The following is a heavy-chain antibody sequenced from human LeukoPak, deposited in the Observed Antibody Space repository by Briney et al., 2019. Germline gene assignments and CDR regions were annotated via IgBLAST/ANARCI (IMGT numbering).Heavy chain of an antibody. V-gene: IGHV3-74*01. J-gene: IGHJ5*02. D-gene: IGHD3-10*01. CDR3: VRGRGSYGWFDP. CDR2: ISGDGTAR. Sequence: GGSLRLSCAASGFTSSSYWMHWVRQVPGKGLVWVSRISGDGTARNYADSVKGRFTISRDDAKNTVDLQMNSLRGEDAAVYYCVRGRGSYGWFDPWGQGTLVTVSS. CDR1: GFTSSSYW.